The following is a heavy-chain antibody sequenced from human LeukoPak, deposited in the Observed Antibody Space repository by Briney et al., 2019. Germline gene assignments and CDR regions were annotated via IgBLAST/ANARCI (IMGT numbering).Heavy chain of an antibody. D-gene: IGHD2-15*01. J-gene: IGHJ4*02. CDR3: AREIVGEGNFDC. V-gene: IGHV3-33*01. CDR1: GFTFSNYG. Sequence: GRTLRLSCETSGFTFSNYGMHWVRQTPGKGLEWVAAIGHDGSNIFYADSVKGRFTISRDNSKNTLFLQMNSLRAEDTALYYCAREIVGEGNFDCWGQGTLVTVSS. CDR2: IGHDGSNI.